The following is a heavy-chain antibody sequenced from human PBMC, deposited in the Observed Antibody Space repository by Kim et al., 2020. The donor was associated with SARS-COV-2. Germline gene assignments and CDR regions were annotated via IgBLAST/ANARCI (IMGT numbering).Heavy chain of an antibody. Sequence: LKSRVTISVDTSKNQFSLKLSSVTAADTAVYYCARGEVAVAYYYYYGMDVWGQGTTVTVSS. D-gene: IGHD6-19*01. V-gene: IGHV4-59*09. J-gene: IGHJ6*02. CDR3: ARGEVAVAYYYYYGMDV.